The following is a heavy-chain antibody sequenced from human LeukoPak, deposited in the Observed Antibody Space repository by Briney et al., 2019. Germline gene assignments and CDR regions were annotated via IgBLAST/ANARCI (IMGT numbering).Heavy chain of an antibody. CDR3: AKSLDYDILTGYGANDY. Sequence: GGSLRLSCAASGFTFSSYAMSWVRQGPGKGLEWVSEISGNSVSTYYADSVKGRFTISRDNSKNTLYLQMNSLRAEDTAVYYCAKSLDYDILTGYGANDYWGQGTLVTVSS. D-gene: IGHD3-9*01. V-gene: IGHV3-23*01. CDR1: GFTFSSYA. J-gene: IGHJ4*02. CDR2: ISGNSVST.